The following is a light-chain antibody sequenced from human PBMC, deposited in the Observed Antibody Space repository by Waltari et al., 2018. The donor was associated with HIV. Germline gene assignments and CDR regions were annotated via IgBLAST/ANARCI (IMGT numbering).Light chain of an antibody. V-gene: IGLV3-1*01. Sequence: SSDLTQPSPASVSPGQTAPITCPGANLGYKYACWYQHKSGLSQGLGIYQGTKRRSGIPERFSGSNSGNTATLTISGTQAMDEADYYCQAWDSSTAVLFGGVTKLTVL. CDR3: QAWDSSTAVL. CDR1: NLGYKY. J-gene: IGLJ2*01. CDR2: QGT.